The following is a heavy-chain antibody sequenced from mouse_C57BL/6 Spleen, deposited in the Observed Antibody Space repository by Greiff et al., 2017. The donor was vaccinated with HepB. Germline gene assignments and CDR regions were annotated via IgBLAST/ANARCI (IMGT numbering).Heavy chain of an antibody. Sequence: VQLQQSGPELVKPGASVKLSCKASGYTFTSYDINWVKQRPGQGLEWIGWIYPRDGSTKYNEKFKGKATLTVDTFTSTAYMELHSLTSEDSAVYFCAREGESYGWDYYAMDYWGQGTSVTVAS. V-gene: IGHV1-85*01. D-gene: IGHD2-2*01. CDR3: AREGESYGWDYYAMDY. J-gene: IGHJ4*01. CDR1: GYTFTSYD. CDR2: IYPRDGST.